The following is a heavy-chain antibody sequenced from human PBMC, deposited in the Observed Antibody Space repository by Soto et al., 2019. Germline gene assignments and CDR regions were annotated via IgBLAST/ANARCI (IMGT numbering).Heavy chain of an antibody. CDR1: GYTFTSYA. CDR2: INAGNGNT. J-gene: IGHJ6*02. Sequence: ASVKVSCKASGYTFTSYAMHWVRQAPGQRLEWMGWINAGNGNTKYSQKFQGRVTITRDTSASTAYMELSSLRSEDTAVYHCARDPTYYDFWSGWRYYGMDVWGQGTTVTVSS. V-gene: IGHV1-3*01. CDR3: ARDPTYYDFWSGWRYYGMDV. D-gene: IGHD3-3*01.